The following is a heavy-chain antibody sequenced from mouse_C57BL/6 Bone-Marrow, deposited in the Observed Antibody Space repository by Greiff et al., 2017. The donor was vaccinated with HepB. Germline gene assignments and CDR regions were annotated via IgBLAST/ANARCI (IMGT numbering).Heavy chain of an antibody. CDR1: GYTFNDYY. CDR2: IGPGSGST. D-gene: IGHD1-1*01. J-gene: IGHJ3*01. V-gene: IGHV1-77*01. CDR3: AFAYYGSSSAWFAY. Sequence: VQLQQSGAELVKPGASVKISCKASGYTFNDYYINWVKQRPGQGLEWIGKIGPGSGSTYYNEKFKGKATLTADNSSSTAYMQLSSLTSEDSAVYFCAFAYYGSSSAWFAYWGQGTLVTVSA.